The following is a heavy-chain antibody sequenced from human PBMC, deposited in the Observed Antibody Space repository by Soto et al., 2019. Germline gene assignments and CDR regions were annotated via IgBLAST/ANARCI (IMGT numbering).Heavy chain of an antibody. D-gene: IGHD5-18*01. CDR1: GFTFSSYA. CDR3: VKGTGIQLWLHGFDY. CDR2: ISSNGGST. V-gene: IGHV3-64D*06. Sequence: PGGSLRLSCSASGFTFSSYAMHWVRQAPGEGLEYVSAISSNGGSTYYADSVKGRFTISRDNSKNTLYLQMSSLRAEDTAVYYCVKGTGIQLWLHGFDYWGQGTLVTVSS. J-gene: IGHJ4*02.